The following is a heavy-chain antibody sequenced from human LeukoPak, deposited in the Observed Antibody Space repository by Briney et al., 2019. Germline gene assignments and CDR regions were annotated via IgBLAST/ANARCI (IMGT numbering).Heavy chain of an antibody. Sequence: SVKVSCTASGGTFSSYAISWVRQAPGQGLEWMGGIIPIFGTANYAQKFQGRVTITADESTSTAYMELSSLRSEDTAVYYCARLRSYGYWAAFDYWGQGTLVTVSS. CDR2: IIPIFGTA. CDR3: ARLRSYGYWAAFDY. V-gene: IGHV1-69*01. J-gene: IGHJ4*02. D-gene: IGHD5-18*01. CDR1: GGTFSSYA.